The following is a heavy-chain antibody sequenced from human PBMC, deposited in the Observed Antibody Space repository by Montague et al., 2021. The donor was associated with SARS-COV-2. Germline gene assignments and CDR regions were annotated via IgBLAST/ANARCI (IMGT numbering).Heavy chain of an antibody. J-gene: IGHJ6*02. D-gene: IGHD2-2*01. V-gene: IGHV4-34*01. CDR3: TREGYQVLWSDYYYYGMDV. Sequence: SETLSLTCAVYGGSFSGYYCGWIRQPPGKGLEWIGEINHSGSTNXNPSLKSRVTISVDTSKNQFSLKLSSVTAADTAVYYCTREGYQVLWSDYYYYGMDVGGQGTTVTVSS. CDR2: INHSGST. CDR1: GGSFSGYY.